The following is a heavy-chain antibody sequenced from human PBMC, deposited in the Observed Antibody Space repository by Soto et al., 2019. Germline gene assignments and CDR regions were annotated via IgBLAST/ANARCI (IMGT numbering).Heavy chain of an antibody. J-gene: IGHJ3*02. V-gene: IGHV1-18*01. CDR3: ARVTDDFWSGYYAFDI. CDR2: ISAYNGNT. Sequence: GGSVKVYCKASGYTFTSYGISWVRQAPGQGLEWMGWISAYNGNTNYAQKLQGRVTMTTDTSTSTAYMELRSLRSDDTAVYYCARVTDDFWSGYYAFDIWGQGTMVTVSS. CDR1: GYTFTSYG. D-gene: IGHD3-3*01.